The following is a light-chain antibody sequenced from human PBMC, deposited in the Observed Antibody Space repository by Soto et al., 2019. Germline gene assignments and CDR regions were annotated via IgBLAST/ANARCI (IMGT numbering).Light chain of an antibody. CDR3: QQYDSFSVT. CDR1: QSISSY. Sequence: DVQMTQSPSSLSASVGDRVTITFRTSQSISSYLNWYQQKPGEAPKLLIYAASSLQGGVPSRFSGSGSGTDFTLTISSLQPEDFATYYCQQYDSFSVTFGQGTKVDIK. CDR2: AAS. J-gene: IGKJ1*01. V-gene: IGKV1-39*01.